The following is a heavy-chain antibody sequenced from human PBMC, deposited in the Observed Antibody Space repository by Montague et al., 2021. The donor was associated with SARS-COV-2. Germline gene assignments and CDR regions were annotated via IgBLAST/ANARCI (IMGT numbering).Heavy chain of an antibody. J-gene: IGHJ3*02. D-gene: IGHD5/OR15-5a*01. CDR3: ARALSASYSVGGDSFDI. CDR1: GFTFSKYS. CDR2: ISTSILYI. V-gene: IGHV3-21*01. Sequence: SLRLSCAASGFTFSKYSMNWVRQAPGKGLEWVSSISTSILYIYXXXSXXXRFXISRANAKNSLFLQMDSLRAEDTAVYYCARALSASYSVGGDSFDIWGQGTMVTVSS.